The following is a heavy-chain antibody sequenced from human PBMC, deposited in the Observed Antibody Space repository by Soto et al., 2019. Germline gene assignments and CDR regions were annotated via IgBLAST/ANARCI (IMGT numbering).Heavy chain of an antibody. D-gene: IGHD3-10*01. CDR2: IDPKNGGT. CDR3: GRDDYGIFPY. V-gene: IGHV1-2*02. CDR1: GYSISAYY. Sequence: AASVNVSCKASGYSISAYYIHWVRQAPGQGLEWMGWIDPKNGGTVSAQKFQGRLTMTRDTSISTVYMDLSGLTSDDTALYYCGRDDYGIFPYWGQGSLVTVSS. J-gene: IGHJ4*02.